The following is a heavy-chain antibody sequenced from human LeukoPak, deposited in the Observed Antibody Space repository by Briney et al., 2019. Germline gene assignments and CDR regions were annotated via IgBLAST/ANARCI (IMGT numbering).Heavy chain of an antibody. CDR1: GYTFTDRY. CDR3: ARGPGTRIVVSNEYFHH. Sequence: GASVKVSCTASGYTFTDRYIHWVRQAPGQGLEWMGWMKPNTGGTKYAEKFQGRVTMTRDTSIGTAYMELNGLRSDDTAVYYCARGPGTRIVVSNEYFHHWGQGTLVTVSS. CDR2: MKPNTGGT. J-gene: IGHJ1*01. V-gene: IGHV1-2*02. D-gene: IGHD3-22*01.